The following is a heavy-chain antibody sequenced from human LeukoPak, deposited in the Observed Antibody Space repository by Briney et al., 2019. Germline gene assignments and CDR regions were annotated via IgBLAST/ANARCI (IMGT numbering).Heavy chain of an antibody. V-gene: IGHV1-8*02. J-gene: IGHJ4*02. D-gene: IGHD2-2*01. CDR1: GYTFTSYG. Sequence: GASVKVSCKASGYTFTSYGISWVRQAPGQGLEWMGWMNPNSGNTGYAQKFQGRVTMTRNTSISTAYMELSSLRSEDTAVYYCFIVVVPAAIDTEGYWGQGTLVTVSS. CDR2: MNPNSGNT. CDR3: FIVVVPAAIDTEGY.